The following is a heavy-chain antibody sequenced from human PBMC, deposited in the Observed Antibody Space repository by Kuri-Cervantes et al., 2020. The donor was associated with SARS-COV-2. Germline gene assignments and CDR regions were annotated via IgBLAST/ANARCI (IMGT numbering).Heavy chain of an antibody. J-gene: IGHJ3*01. CDR2: ISYDGSNK. Sequence: GGSLRLSCTASGFTFGDYAMSWVRQAPGKGLEWVAVISYDGSNKYYADSVKGRFTISRDNAMDSLYLHMSSLRAEDTALYYCARAGRFIGNYYIANFLDLWGQGTMVTVSS. V-gene: IGHV3-30-3*01. CDR1: GFTFGDYA. CDR3: ARAGRFIGNYYIANFLDL. D-gene: IGHD1-26*01.